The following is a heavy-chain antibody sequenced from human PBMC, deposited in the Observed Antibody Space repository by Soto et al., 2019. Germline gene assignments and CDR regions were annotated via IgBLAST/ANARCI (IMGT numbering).Heavy chain of an antibody. CDR2: ISAYNGNT. V-gene: IGHV1-18*01. CDR3: ARGRSVYLHDWFDP. CDR1: GYTLTSYG. J-gene: IGHJ5*02. Sequence: ASVKVSCKASGYTLTSYGISWVRQAPGQGLEWMGWISAYNGNTNYAQKLQGRVTMTTDTSTSTAYMELRSLRSDDTAVYYCARGRSVYLHDWFDPWGQGTLVTVSS.